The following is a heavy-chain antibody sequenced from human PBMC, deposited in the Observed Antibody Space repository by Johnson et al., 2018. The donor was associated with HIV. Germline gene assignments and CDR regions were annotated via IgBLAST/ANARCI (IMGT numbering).Heavy chain of an antibody. CDR3: ARAPSRLRYFDWSEDAFDI. Sequence: VQLVESGGGLVQPGGSLKLSCEASGFTFNTYWLTWVRQAPGKGLEWVANIKQDGSEKYYVASVKGRFTISRDNARNSLYLQMNSLRAEDTAVYYCARAPSRLRYFDWSEDAFDIWGQGTMVTVSS. D-gene: IGHD3-9*01. J-gene: IGHJ3*02. V-gene: IGHV3-7*01. CDR1: GFTFNTYW. CDR2: IKQDGSEK.